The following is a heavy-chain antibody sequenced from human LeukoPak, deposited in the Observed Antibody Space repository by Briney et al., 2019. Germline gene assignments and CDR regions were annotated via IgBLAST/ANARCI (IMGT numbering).Heavy chain of an antibody. CDR3: AKDPLWYSSGPFNP. CDR2: ISGSGGST. D-gene: IGHD6-19*01. V-gene: IGHV3-23*01. J-gene: IGHJ5*02. Sequence: GGSLRVSCAASGFTFSSYAMSWVRQAPGKGLEWVSAISGSGGSTYYADSVKGRFTISRDNSKNTLYLQMNSLRAEDTAVYYCAKDPLWYSSGPFNPWGQGTLVTVSS. CDR1: GFTFSSYA.